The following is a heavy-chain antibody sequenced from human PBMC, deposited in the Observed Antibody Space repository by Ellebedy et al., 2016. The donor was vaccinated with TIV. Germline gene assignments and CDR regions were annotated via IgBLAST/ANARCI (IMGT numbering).Heavy chain of an antibody. D-gene: IGHD3-10*01. V-gene: IGHV1-8*01. J-gene: IGHJ6*02. Sequence: AASVKVSCKASGYTFTSYDINWVRQATGQGLEWMGWMNPNRGNTGYAQKFQGRVTMTRNTSISTAYMELSSLRSEDTDVYYCARGFDGSGSYYYYCMDVWGQGTRVTVSS. CDR3: ARGFDGSGSYYYYCMDV. CDR1: GYTFTSYD. CDR2: MNPNRGNT.